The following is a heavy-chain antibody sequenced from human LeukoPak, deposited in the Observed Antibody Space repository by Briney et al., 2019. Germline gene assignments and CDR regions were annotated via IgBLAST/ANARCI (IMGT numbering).Heavy chain of an antibody. CDR3: ARVHYVTYYYYYMDV. D-gene: IGHD4-17*01. Sequence: SETLSLTCAVYGGSFSGYYWSWIRQPPGKGLEWIGEINHSGSTNYNPSLKSRVTISVDTSKNQFSLKLSSVTAADTAVYYCARVHYVTYYYYYMDVWGKGTTVTVSS. CDR2: INHSGST. CDR1: GGSFSGYY. J-gene: IGHJ6*03. V-gene: IGHV4-34*01.